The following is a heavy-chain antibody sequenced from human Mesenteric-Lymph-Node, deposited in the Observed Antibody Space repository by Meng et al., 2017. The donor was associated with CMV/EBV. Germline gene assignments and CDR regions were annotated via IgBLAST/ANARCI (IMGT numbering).Heavy chain of an antibody. CDR2: IYHSGST. V-gene: IGHV4-4*02. D-gene: IGHD1-26*01. J-gene: IGHJ2*01. CDR3: AGSLFNWYFDL. CDR1: GGSISRSNW. Sequence: TCAVSGGSISRSNWWRWVRQPPGKGLEWIGEIYHSGSTIYNPSLKSRVTISVDKSKNQFSLKLSSVTAADTAVYYCAGSLFNWYFDLWGRGTLVTVSS.